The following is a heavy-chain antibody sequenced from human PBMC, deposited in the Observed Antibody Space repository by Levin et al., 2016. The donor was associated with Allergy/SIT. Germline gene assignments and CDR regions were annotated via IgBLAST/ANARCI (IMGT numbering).Heavy chain of an antibody. J-gene: IGHJ4*02. Sequence: GESLKISCAASGFTFNSYGMHWVRQAPGKGLEWVAVISYDGSNKYYADSVKGRFTISRDNSKNTLYLQMNSLRAEDTAVYYCAKDAPHLGYCSSTSCHGVFDYWGQGTLVTVSS. CDR2: ISYDGSNK. V-gene: IGHV3-30*18. D-gene: IGHD2-2*01. CDR1: GFTFNSYG. CDR3: AKDAPHLGYCSSTSCHGVFDY.